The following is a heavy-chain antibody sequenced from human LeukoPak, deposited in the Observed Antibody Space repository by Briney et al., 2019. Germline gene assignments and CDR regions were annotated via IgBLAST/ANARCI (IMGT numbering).Heavy chain of an antibody. CDR3: ASATDSIVLGY. Sequence: TSETLSLTCTVSGGSISSSSYYWGWIRQPPGKGLEWIGSIYYSGSTYYNPSLKSRVTISVDTSKNQFSLKLSSVTAADTAVYYCASATDSIVLGYWGQGTLVTVSS. CDR1: GGSISSSSYY. D-gene: IGHD2-8*02. J-gene: IGHJ4*02. CDR2: IYYSGST. V-gene: IGHV4-39*01.